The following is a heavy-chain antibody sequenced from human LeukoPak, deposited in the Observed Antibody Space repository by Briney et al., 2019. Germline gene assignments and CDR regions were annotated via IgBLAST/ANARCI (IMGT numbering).Heavy chain of an antibody. Sequence: SETLSLTCTVSGGSIGSSSYYWGWIRQPPGKGLEWIGSIYYSGSTYYNPSLKSRVTISVDTSKNQFSLKLSSVTAADTAVYYCASDGAVAGTFDAFDIWGQGTMVTVSS. CDR1: GGSIGSSSYY. V-gene: IGHV4-39*07. CDR3: ASDGAVAGTFDAFDI. D-gene: IGHD6-19*01. CDR2: IYYSGST. J-gene: IGHJ3*02.